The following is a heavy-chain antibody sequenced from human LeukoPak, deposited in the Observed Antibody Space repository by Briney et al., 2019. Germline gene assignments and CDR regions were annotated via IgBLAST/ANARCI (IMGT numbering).Heavy chain of an antibody. J-gene: IGHJ4*02. CDR2: ISGSGGST. CDR1: GFTFSSYA. CDR3: AKDLDYYDSSGYYGSGY. V-gene: IGHV3-23*01. Sequence: GGSLRLSCAASGFTFSSYAMSWVRQAPGKGLEWVSAISGSGGSTYYADSVKGRFTISRDNSKNTLYLQMNSLRAEDTAVYYCAKDLDYYDSSGYYGSGYWGQGTLVTVSS. D-gene: IGHD3-22*01.